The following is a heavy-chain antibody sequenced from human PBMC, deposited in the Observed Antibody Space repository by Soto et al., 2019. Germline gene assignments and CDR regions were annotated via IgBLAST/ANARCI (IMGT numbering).Heavy chain of an antibody. V-gene: IGHV3-23*01. J-gene: IGHJ4*02. D-gene: IGHD5-12*01. CDR3: APSLSGYVSLDY. Sequence: PGGSLRLSCAASGFTFSSYAMSWVRQAPGKGLEWVSAISGSGGSTYYADSVKGRFTISRDNSKNTLYLQMNSLRAEDTAVYYCAPSLSGYVSLDYWGQGTLVTVSS. CDR1: GFTFSSYA. CDR2: ISGSGGST.